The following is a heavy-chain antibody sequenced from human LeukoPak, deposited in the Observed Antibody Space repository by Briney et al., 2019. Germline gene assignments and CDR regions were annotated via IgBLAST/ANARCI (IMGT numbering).Heavy chain of an antibody. Sequence: GGSLRLSCAASGFTFSSYWMSWVRQAPGKGLEWVANVKQDGSEKYYVDSVKGRFTISRDNAKNSLYLQMNSLRSEDTAVYYCATDLTGRPRIVVVPAATRGQGTLVTVSS. J-gene: IGHJ4*02. CDR3: ATDLTGRPRIVVVPAAT. CDR2: VKQDGSEK. D-gene: IGHD2-2*01. V-gene: IGHV3-7*03. CDR1: GFTFSSYW.